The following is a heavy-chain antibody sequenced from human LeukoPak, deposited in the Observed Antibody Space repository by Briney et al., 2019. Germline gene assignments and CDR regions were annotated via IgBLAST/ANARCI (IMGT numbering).Heavy chain of an antibody. CDR1: GFAFSNYA. CDR3: ARGAEMATMGLGGIDY. D-gene: IGHD5-24*01. V-gene: IGHV3-23*01. CDR2: ISKSGGRT. J-gene: IGHJ4*02. Sequence: SGGSLRLSCAASGFAFSNYAMSWVRQAPGKGLEWVSAISKSGGRTYYADSVRGRLTISRDNSKNTLYLQMNSLRVEDTAVYYCARGAEMATMGLGGIDYWGQGTLVTVSS.